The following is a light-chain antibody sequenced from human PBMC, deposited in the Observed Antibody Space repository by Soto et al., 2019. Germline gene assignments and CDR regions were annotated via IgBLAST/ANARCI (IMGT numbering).Light chain of an antibody. Sequence: EILLTQSPATLSLSPGERATLSCRASESVGAYVAWYQHKLGQGPSLLIYDTSDRATGVPARFSGSGSETDFTLTISRLDPEDFAVYYCQQYGSSPSFGQGTKVDIK. J-gene: IGKJ1*01. CDR3: QQYGSSPS. CDR1: ESVGAY. V-gene: IGKV3-20*01. CDR2: DTS.